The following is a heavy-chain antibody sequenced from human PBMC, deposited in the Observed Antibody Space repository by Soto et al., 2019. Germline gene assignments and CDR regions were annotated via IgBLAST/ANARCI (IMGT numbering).Heavy chain of an antibody. Sequence: TGGSLRLSCAASGFTFSDYYMSWIRQAPGKGLEWVSYISSSGNTIYYADSVKGRFTISRDNAKNSLYLQMNSLRAEDTAVYYCARSHLYYDSSGYPDYWGQGTLVTVSS. D-gene: IGHD3-22*01. CDR1: GFTFSDYY. J-gene: IGHJ4*02. V-gene: IGHV3-11*01. CDR3: ARSHLYYDSSGYPDY. CDR2: ISSSGNTI.